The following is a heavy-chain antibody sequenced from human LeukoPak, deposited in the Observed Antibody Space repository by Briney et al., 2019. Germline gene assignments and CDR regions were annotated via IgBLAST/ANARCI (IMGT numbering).Heavy chain of an antibody. CDR3: ARSFDC. CDR2: ISSSSTTI. CDR1: GFTFSSYT. V-gene: IGHV3-48*02. Sequence: GGSLRLSCAASGFTFSSYTMNWVRQAPGKGLEWVSYISSSSTTIDYADSVKGRFTVSRDNAKNSLCLQMNSLRDEDTAVYFCARSFDCWGQGTLVTVSS. J-gene: IGHJ4*02.